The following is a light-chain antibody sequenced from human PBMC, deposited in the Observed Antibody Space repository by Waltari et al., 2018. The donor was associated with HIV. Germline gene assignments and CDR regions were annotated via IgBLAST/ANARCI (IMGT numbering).Light chain of an antibody. CDR3: SSYAGSNNLV. Sequence: QSALTQPPSPSGSPGQSVTISCTATSSHAGGYHYVSWYRHHPRKAPKLMIYEVSKRPSGVPDRFSGSKSGNTASLTVSGLQAEDEADYYCSSYAGSNNLVFGGGTKLTVL. CDR2: EVS. V-gene: IGLV2-8*01. J-gene: IGLJ2*01. CDR1: SSHAGGYHY.